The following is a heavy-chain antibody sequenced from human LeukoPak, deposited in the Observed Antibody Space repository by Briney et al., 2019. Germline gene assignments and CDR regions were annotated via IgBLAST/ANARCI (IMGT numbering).Heavy chain of an antibody. CDR2: IYYSGST. CDR1: GGSISSSSYY. D-gene: IGHD3-10*01. J-gene: IGHJ5*02. V-gene: IGHV4-39*07. CDR3: ARVTIWFGELLS. Sequence: SETLSLTCTVSGGSISSSSYYWGWIRQPPGKGLEWIGSIYYSGSTYYNPSLKSRVTISVDTSKNQFSLKLSSVTAADTAVYYCARVTIWFGELLSWGQGTLVTVSS.